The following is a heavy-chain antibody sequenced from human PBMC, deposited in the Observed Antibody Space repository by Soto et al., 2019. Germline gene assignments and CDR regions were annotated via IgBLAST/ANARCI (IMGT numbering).Heavy chain of an antibody. Sequence: QVQLVQSGAEVKKPGSSVKVSCKASGGTFSSYAISWVRQAPGQGLEWMGGIIPIFGTANYAQKFQGRVTITADESTSTAYMELSSLSSEDTAVYYCARGDFLAARLRSNYYYYGMDVWGQGTTVTVSS. D-gene: IGHD6-6*01. CDR2: IIPIFGTA. J-gene: IGHJ6*02. CDR3: ARGDFLAARLRSNYYYYGMDV. V-gene: IGHV1-69*01. CDR1: GGTFSSYA.